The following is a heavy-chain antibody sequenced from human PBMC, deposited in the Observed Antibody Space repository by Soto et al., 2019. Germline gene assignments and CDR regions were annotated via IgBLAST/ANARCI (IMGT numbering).Heavy chain of an antibody. V-gene: IGHV1-69*02. J-gene: IGHJ4*02. CDR1: GPTFSSYT. CDR2: IIPILGIA. CDR3: ALGSSDYSNYNSFYLDY. Sequence: KVSCKTSGPTFSSYTISWVRHARGRGVEWMGRIIPILGIANYAQKFQGRVTITADKSTSTAYMELSSLRSEDTAVYYCALGSSDYSNYNSFYLDYWGQGTLVTV. D-gene: IGHD4-4*01.